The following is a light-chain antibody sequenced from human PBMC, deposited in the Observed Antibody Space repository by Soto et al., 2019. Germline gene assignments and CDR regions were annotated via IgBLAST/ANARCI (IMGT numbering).Light chain of an antibody. V-gene: IGKV3-15*01. CDR1: QSVSSN. CDR3: QQYNNWPPA. Sequence: EILMTQSPATLSVSPGERGTLSCRASQSVSSNLSWYQQEPRQAPRLRIFGASTRATGLPARFSGSGSGTDFTLTISNLQSEDFTLYYCQQYNNWPPAFGQGTTVEVK. CDR2: GAS. J-gene: IGKJ1*01.